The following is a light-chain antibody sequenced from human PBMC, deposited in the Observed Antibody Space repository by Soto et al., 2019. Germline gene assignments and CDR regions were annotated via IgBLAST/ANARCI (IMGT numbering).Light chain of an antibody. CDR3: SSYTSTSTV. CDR2: EVT. CDR1: SSDGVDYKD. V-gene: IGLV2-14*01. J-gene: IGLJ1*01. Sequence: QSALTQPASVSGSPGQSITISCTGISSDGVDYKDVSWYHQHPGKAPKLMIYEVTYRPSGVSNRFSGSKSGNTAALTISGLQAEDEADYYCSSYTSTSTVFGTGTKVTVL.